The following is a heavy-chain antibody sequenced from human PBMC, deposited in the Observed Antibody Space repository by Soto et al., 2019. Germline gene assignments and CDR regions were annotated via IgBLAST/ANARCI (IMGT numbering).Heavy chain of an antibody. CDR3: ARDPSAVVAALDY. CDR1: GFTFSTYG. Sequence: GSLRLSCAASGFTFSTYGMHWVRQAPGKGPQWVALISYDGSNKYYADSVKGRFTISRDNSKNTLYLQMNSLRAEDTAVYYCARDPSAVVAALDYWGQGTLVTVSS. CDR2: ISYDGSNK. J-gene: IGHJ4*02. V-gene: IGHV3-30*03. D-gene: IGHD5-12*01.